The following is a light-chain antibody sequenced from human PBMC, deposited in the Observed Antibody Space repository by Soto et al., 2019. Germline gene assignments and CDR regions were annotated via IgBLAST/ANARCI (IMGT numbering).Light chain of an antibody. Sequence: QSALTQPRSVSGSPGQSVTISCTGTSSDVGGYNYVSWYQHHPGKAPKLMIYDVSKRPSGVPDRFSGSKSGNTASLTSSGLQAEDEADYYCCSYAGSNTGVFGGGTKLTVL. CDR1: SSDVGGYNY. CDR2: DVS. J-gene: IGLJ3*02. CDR3: CSYAGSNTGV. V-gene: IGLV2-11*01.